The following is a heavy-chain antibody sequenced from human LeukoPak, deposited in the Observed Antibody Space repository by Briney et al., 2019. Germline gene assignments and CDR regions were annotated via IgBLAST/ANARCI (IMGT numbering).Heavy chain of an antibody. CDR2: IYTSGST. V-gene: IGHV4-4*08. D-gene: IGHD3-16*01. J-gene: IGHJ4*02. Sequence: SETLSLTCTVSGVSISSYYWSWIRQPPGKGLEWIGRIYTSGSTNYNPSLKSRVTISVDTSKNQFSLKLSSVTAADTAVYYCARGGSIKGVGYWGQGTLVTVSS. CDR1: GVSISSYY. CDR3: ARGGSIKGVGY.